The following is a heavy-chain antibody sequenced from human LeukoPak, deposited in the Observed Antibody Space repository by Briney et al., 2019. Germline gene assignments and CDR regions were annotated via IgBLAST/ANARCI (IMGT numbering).Heavy chain of an antibody. CDR1: GFTFSSYS. CDR2: ISSSSSYI. D-gene: IGHD4-17*01. Sequence: GGSLRLSCAASGFTFSSYSMNWVRQAPGKGLEWVSSISSSSSYIYYADSVKGRFTISRDNAKNSLYLQMNSLRAEDTAVYYCARAAWYGDFFDYWGQGTLVTVSS. V-gene: IGHV3-21*01. J-gene: IGHJ4*02. CDR3: ARAAWYGDFFDY.